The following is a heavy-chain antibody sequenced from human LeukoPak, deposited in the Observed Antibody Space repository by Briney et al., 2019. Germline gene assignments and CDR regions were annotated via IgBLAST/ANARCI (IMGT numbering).Heavy chain of an antibody. CDR1: GASASSTSY. CDR3: ARSRAFNSGAFDP. J-gene: IGHJ5*02. D-gene: IGHD1-26*01. V-gene: IGHV4-61*01. Sequence: SETLSLTCTVSGASASSTSYWSWIRQPPGKGVEWIAHIYNGVNTNYNPSLKSRVTISVDTSKNQFSLRLNSVTAADTAVYYCARSRAFNSGAFDPWGRGSLVTVSS. CDR2: IYNGVNT.